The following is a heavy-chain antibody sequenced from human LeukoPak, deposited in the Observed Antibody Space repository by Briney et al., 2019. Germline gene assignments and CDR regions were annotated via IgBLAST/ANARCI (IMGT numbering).Heavy chain of an antibody. J-gene: IGHJ4*02. CDR1: GYTFPSYF. V-gene: IGHV1-46*01. D-gene: IGHD6-6*01. Sequence: ASVKVSCKASGYTFPSYFMHWVRQAPGQGLEWMGIINPTGGSTTYAQKFQGRVTMTRDTSTSAVYMELSSLRSDDTAVYYCARTAARRFDYWGQGTLVTVSS. CDR2: INPTGGST. CDR3: ARTAARRFDY.